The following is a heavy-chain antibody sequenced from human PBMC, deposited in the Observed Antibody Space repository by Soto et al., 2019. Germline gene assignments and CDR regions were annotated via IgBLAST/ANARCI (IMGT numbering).Heavy chain of an antibody. J-gene: IGHJ6*02. CDR2: TSSYNTDT. CDR1: GYRFETYA. Sequence: QVQLVQSGGEVKKPGASVKVSCKSSGYRFETYAMNWVRQAPGQGLEWMGWTSSYNTDTFYADKFQDRVSMTTDTSTCTAYMELRSLSSDDTAVYYCARGHGVIIGAMDVWGQGTAVTVSS. CDR3: ARGHGVIIGAMDV. V-gene: IGHV1-18*01. D-gene: IGHD3-3*01.